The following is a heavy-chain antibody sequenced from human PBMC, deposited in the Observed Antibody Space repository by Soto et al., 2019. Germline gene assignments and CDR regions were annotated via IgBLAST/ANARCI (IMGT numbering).Heavy chain of an antibody. Sequence: GGSLRLSCAASGFAISEYWMSWVRQAPGEGLEWVANIRQDGYEKHYLDSVRGRFTISRDNARNSLYLYVNSLRADDSAVYYCMRGTDLRFCTGYSCPGIDVWGPGTTVTVSS. J-gene: IGHJ6*02. V-gene: IGHV3-7*03. CDR2: IRQDGYEK. CDR1: GFAISEYW. D-gene: IGHD2-8*02. CDR3: MRGTDLRFCTGYSCPGIDV.